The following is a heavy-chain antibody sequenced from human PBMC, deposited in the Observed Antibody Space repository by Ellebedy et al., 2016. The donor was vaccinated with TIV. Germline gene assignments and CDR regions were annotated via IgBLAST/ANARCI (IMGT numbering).Heavy chain of an antibody. V-gene: IGHV1-2*04. CDR1: GYTFTGYY. CDR3: ATDLQQWLGFDY. CDR2: INPNSGGT. J-gene: IGHJ4*02. D-gene: IGHD6-19*01. Sequence: AASVKVSCKASGYTFTGYYMHWVRQAPGQGLEWMGWINPNSGGTNYAQKFQGWVTMTEDTSTDTAYMELSSLRSEDTAVYYCATDLQQWLGFDYWGQGTLVTVSS.